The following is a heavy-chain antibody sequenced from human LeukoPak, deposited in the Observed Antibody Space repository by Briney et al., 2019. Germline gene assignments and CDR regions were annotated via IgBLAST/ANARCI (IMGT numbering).Heavy chain of an antibody. CDR3: ARDLTMVRGVIQYYFDY. D-gene: IGHD3-10*01. CDR1: GYTFTSYA. V-gene: IGHV1-3*01. Sequence: ASVTVSCRASGYTFTSYAMHWVRQAPGQRLEGMGWINAGNGNTKYSQKFQGRVTITRDTSASTAYMELSSLRSEDTAVYYCARDLTMVRGVIQYYFDYWGQGTLVTVSS. CDR2: INAGNGNT. J-gene: IGHJ4*02.